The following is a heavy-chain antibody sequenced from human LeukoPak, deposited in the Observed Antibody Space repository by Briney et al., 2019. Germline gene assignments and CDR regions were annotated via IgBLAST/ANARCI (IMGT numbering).Heavy chain of an antibody. Sequence: GGSLRLPCAASGFTFSSYAMSWVRQAPGKGLEWVSAISTSGGSTYYADSVKGRFTISRDNSKNTQSLQMNSLRAEDTAVYYCLGYCSGGNCHSGGYWGQGTLVTVSS. CDR1: GFTFSSYA. CDR3: LGYCSGGNCHSGGY. CDR2: ISTSGGST. V-gene: IGHV3-23*01. D-gene: IGHD2-15*01. J-gene: IGHJ4*02.